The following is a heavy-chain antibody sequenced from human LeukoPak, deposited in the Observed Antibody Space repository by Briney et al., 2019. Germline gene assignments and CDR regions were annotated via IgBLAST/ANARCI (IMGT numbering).Heavy chain of an antibody. V-gene: IGHV3-11*01. CDR1: GFTFSDYY. D-gene: IGHD4-11*01. CDR2: ISSSGSTI. CDR3: VRTDNYALYYYYYMDV. Sequence: GGSLRLSCAASGFTFSDYYMSWIRQAPGKGLEWLSYISSSGSTIYYADSVKGRFTISRDNAKNSLYLQMNSLRAEDTAVYYCVRTDNYALYYYYYMDVWGKGTTVTVSS. J-gene: IGHJ6*03.